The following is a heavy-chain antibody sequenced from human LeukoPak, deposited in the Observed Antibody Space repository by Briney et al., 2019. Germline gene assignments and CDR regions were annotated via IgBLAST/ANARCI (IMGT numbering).Heavy chain of an antibody. Sequence: SETLSLTCAVYGGSFSGYYWSWIRHPPGKGLEWIGEINHSGSTNYNPSLKSRVTISVDTSKNQFSLKLSSVTAADTAVYYCARKARRFRDHTGFDPWGQGTLVTVSS. D-gene: IGHD3-10*01. V-gene: IGHV4-34*01. CDR3: ARKARRFRDHTGFDP. CDR2: INHSGST. CDR1: GGSFSGYY. J-gene: IGHJ5*02.